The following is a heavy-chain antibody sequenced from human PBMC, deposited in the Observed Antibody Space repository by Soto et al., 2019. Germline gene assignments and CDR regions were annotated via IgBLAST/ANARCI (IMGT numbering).Heavy chain of an antibody. Sequence: ASVKVSCKASGGTITGYYMHWVRQAPGQGLEWMGWINPNSGGTNYAQKFQGWVTMTRDTSISTAYMELSRLRSDDTAVYYCARDLGITGTTPYYYGMDVWGQGTTVTVSS. V-gene: IGHV1-2*04. CDR2: INPNSGGT. D-gene: IGHD1-20*01. CDR3: ARDLGITGTTPYYYGMDV. J-gene: IGHJ6*02. CDR1: GGTITGYY.